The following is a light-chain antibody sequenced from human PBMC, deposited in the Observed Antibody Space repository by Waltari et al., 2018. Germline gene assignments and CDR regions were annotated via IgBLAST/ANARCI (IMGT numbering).Light chain of an antibody. Sequence: EIVLTQSPGTLSLSPGERATLSCRASQSVGKYLAWYQQKPGQAPRLLLYLASNRATGIPDRFSGSGSGTDFSLTISRLEPEDFAIYFCQKYDSLPATFGQGTKVEIK. J-gene: IGKJ1*01. CDR1: QSVGKY. CDR2: LAS. CDR3: QKYDSLPAT. V-gene: IGKV3-20*01.